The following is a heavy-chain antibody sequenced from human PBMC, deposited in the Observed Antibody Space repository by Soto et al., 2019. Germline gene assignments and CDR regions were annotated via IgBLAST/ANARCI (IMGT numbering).Heavy chain of an antibody. J-gene: IGHJ6*02. V-gene: IGHV5-51*01. Sequence: GESLKISCKASGYIFIDYWIGWVRQMPGKGLEWMGIVYPRDSDTRYSPSFQGQVTISADRSTGTAFLQWRSLKASDTALYYCARRTSSLGYYYGMDVWGQGTTVTLSS. CDR3: ARRTSSLGYYYGMDV. CDR2: VYPRDSDT. D-gene: IGHD6-13*01. CDR1: GYIFIDYW.